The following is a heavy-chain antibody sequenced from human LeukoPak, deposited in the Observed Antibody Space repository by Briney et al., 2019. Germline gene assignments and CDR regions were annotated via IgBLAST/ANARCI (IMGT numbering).Heavy chain of an antibody. V-gene: IGHV3-30*18. CDR1: GFTFSRFG. D-gene: IGHD3-3*01. CDR2: ISYDGSNK. J-gene: IGHJ6*02. Sequence: GRSLRLSCAASGFTFSRFGMHWVRQAPGKGLEWVAVISYDGSNKYYADSVQGRFTISRDNSKNTLYLQMNSLRAEDTAVYYCAKDKDFWSGYYRGLPYYYGMDVWGQGTTVTVPS. CDR3: AKDKDFWSGYYRGLPYYYGMDV.